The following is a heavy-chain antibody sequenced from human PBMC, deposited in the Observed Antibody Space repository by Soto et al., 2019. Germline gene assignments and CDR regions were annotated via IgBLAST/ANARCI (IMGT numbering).Heavy chain of an antibody. CDR2: IYYRSKWFH. V-gene: IGHV6-1*01. D-gene: IGHD2-15*01. J-gene: IGHJ6*02. CDR1: GDSVSSNGAG. Sequence: SQTLSLTCVISGDSVSSNGAGWNLIRQSPSRGLQWLGRIYYRSKWFHDYAASVESRMAINPDTSRNQFSLQLNYVTPEDTAVYYCARVHCSAGTCLDGLDFWGQGTTVTVYS. CDR3: ARVHCSAGTCLDGLDF.